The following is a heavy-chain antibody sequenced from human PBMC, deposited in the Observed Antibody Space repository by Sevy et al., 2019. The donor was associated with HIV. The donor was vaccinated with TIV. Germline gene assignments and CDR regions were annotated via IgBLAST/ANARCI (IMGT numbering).Heavy chain of an antibody. J-gene: IGHJ5*02. Sequence: SETLSLTCSVSGGSVSSSVWSWIRQPPGKGLEWIGNVYFSGTTNYNPSLKSRITISVDTSKNQFSLRLNSVTAADTAVYYCARAPPVVVVPGAPSWFDPWGQGTLVTVSS. CDR3: ARAPPVVVVPGAPSWFDP. D-gene: IGHD2-2*01. CDR1: GGSVSSSV. V-gene: IGHV4-59*02. CDR2: VYFSGTT.